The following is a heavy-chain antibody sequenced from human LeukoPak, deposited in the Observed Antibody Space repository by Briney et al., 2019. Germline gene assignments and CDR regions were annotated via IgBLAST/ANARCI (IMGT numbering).Heavy chain of an antibody. Sequence: ASVKVSCKASGYTFTGYYMHWVRQAPGQGLEWMGWINPNSGGTNYAQKFQGRVTMTSDTSISTAYMELSRLRSDDTAVYYCARDIDGSGSYYDYWGQGTLVTVSS. V-gene: IGHV1-2*02. CDR1: GYTFTGYY. CDR3: ARDIDGSGSYYDY. D-gene: IGHD3-10*01. J-gene: IGHJ4*02. CDR2: INPNSGGT.